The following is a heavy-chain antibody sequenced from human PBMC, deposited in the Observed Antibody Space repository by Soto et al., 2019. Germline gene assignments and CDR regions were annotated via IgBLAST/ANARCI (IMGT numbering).Heavy chain of an antibody. CDR3: AKDHSSSPVYYFDY. V-gene: IGHV3-30-3*01. D-gene: IGHD6-6*01. CDR1: GFTFSSYA. Sequence: GGSLRLSCAASGFTFSSYAMHWVRQAPGKGLEWVAVISYDGSNKYYADSVKGRFTISRDNSKNTLYLQMNSLRAEDTAVYYCAKDHSSSPVYYFDYWGQGTLVTVSS. CDR2: ISYDGSNK. J-gene: IGHJ4*02.